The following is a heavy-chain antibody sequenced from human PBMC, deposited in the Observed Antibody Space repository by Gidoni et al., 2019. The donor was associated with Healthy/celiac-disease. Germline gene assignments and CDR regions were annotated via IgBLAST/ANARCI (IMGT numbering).Heavy chain of an antibody. CDR3: ARILPFGSILSY. CDR1: GGSISSSSYY. Sequence: QLQLQESGPGLVKPSETLSLTCTVSGGSISSSSYYWGWIRQPPGKGLEWIGSIYYSGSTYYNPSLKSRVTISVDTSKNQFSLKLSSVTAADTAVYYCARILPFGSILSYWGQGTLVTVSS. J-gene: IGHJ4*02. D-gene: IGHD2-15*01. CDR2: IYYSGST. V-gene: IGHV4-39*07.